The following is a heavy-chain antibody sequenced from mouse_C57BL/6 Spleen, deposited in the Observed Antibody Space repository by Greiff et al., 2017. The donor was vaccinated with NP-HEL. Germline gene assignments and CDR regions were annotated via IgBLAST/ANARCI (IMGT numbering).Heavy chain of an antibody. CDR2: ISSGSSTI. Sequence: EVKLVESGGGLVKPGGSLKLSCAASGFTFSDYGMHWVRQAPEKGLEWVAYISSGSSTIYYADTVKGRFTISRDNAKNTLFLQMTSLRSEDTAMYYCAREGNGYWYFDVWGTGTTVTVSS. V-gene: IGHV5-17*01. CDR1: GFTFSDYG. J-gene: IGHJ1*03. CDR3: AREGNGYWYFDV.